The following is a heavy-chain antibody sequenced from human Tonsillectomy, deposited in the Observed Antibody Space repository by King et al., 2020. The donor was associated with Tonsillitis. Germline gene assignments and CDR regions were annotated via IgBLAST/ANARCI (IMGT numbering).Heavy chain of an antibody. J-gene: IGHJ4*02. V-gene: IGHV3-48*01. CDR1: GFTLSGYS. D-gene: IGHD4-23*01. CDR2: INDISSAL. CDR3: GRDLPGGYSVDY. Sequence: VQLVESGGGWVQPGGSLRLSCAASGFTLSGYSMNWVRQSPGKGLEWVSYINDISSALYYADCVKGRFTISRDNGKNSLHLQMNSLRVEDTAIYYCGRDLPGGYSVDYWGQGTLVTVSS.